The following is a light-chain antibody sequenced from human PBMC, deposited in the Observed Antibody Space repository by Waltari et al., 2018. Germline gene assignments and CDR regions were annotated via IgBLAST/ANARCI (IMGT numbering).Light chain of an antibody. V-gene: IGLV1-40*01. Sequence: QSVLTQPPSVSGAPGQRVTISCTGSGPNTGAGYDVHWYHHLPRGAPKLLIYGSSSRPLGVPDRFFGSTSGNSASLAIIGLRAEDEGDYYCQSYDTSLSVVFGGGTKLTVL. CDR1: GPNTGAGYD. CDR2: GSS. CDR3: QSYDTSLSVV. J-gene: IGLJ3*02.